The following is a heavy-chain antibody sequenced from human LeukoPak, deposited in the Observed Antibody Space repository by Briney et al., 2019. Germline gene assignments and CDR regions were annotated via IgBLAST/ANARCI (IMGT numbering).Heavy chain of an antibody. CDR1: GFTFSSYS. V-gene: IGHV3-21*01. CDR2: ISSSSSSI. CDR3: ARDGVVATILNNWFDP. J-gene: IGHJ5*02. Sequence: GGSLRLSCAASGFTFSSYSMNWVRQAPGKGLEWVSSISSSSSSIYYADSVKGRFTISRDNAKNSLYLQMNSLRAEDTAVYYCARDGVVATILNNWFDPWGQGTLVTVSS. D-gene: IGHD5-12*01.